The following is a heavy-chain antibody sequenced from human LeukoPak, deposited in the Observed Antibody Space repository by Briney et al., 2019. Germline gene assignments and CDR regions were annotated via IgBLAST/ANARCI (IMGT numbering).Heavy chain of an antibody. V-gene: IGHV4-34*01. CDR3: ARPGGSINWFDP. D-gene: IGHD2-21*01. CDR1: GGSFSGYY. CDR2: INHSGST. J-gene: IGHJ5*02. Sequence: SETLSLTCAVYGGSFSGYYWSWIRQPPGKGLGWIGEINHSGSTNYNPSLKSRVTISVDTSKNQFSLKLSSVTAADAAVYYCARPGGSINWFDPWGQGTLVTVSS.